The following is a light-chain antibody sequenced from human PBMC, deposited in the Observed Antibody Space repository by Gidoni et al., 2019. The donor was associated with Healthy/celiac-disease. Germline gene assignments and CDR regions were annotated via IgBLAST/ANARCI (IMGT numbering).Light chain of an antibody. CDR2: LGS. CDR1: QCLLHSNGYNY. Sequence: ITLSPLSLPVTPGEPASISCRSSQCLLHSNGYNYLDCYQQQPGQSPQLLIYLGSHRACVVPDRISGSGSGTDFTLKISRVEAEDVVDYYCMQARKPSTFGQGTKLEIK. CDR3: MQARKPST. V-gene: IGKV2-28*01. J-gene: IGKJ2*01.